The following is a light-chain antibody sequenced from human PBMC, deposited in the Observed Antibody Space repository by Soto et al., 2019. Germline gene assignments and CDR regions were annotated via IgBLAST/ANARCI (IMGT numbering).Light chain of an antibody. CDR3: PQGSTRPWT. CDR1: QRVSRS. V-gene: IGKV3-11*01. Sequence: VCAQSPGTLSLSPGKRATLSCGASQRVSRSLACYQQKLGQAPRLLTYQASDRATGIPARFSGRGSGTDFTLIISRLEPEDFAVYYCPQGSTRPWTFGQGTKVDIK. J-gene: IGKJ1*01. CDR2: QAS.